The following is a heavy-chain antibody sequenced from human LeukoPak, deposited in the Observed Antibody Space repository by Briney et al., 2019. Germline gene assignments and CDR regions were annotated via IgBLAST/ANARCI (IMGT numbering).Heavy chain of an antibody. D-gene: IGHD3-10*01. V-gene: IGHV3-30*02. Sequence: GGSLRLSCAASGFTFSSYGMHWVRQAPGKGLEWVAFIRYDGSNKYYADSVKGRFTISRDNSKNTLYLQMNSLRAEDTAVYYCARGGSGSLKYYFDYWGQGALVTVSS. CDR2: IRYDGSNK. J-gene: IGHJ4*02. CDR3: ARGGSGSLKYYFDY. CDR1: GFTFSSYG.